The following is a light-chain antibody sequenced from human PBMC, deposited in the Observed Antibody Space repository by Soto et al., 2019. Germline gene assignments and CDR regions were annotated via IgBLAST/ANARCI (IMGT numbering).Light chain of an antibody. CDR2: AAS. CDR3: QQSYSTS. J-gene: IGKJ1*01. CDR1: QSISSY. V-gene: IGKV1-39*01. Sequence: DIQMTQSPSSLSASVGDRVTITCRARQSISSYLNWYQQKPGKAPKLLIYAASSLQSGVPSRFSGSGSGTDFTLTISSLQPEDFATYYCQQSYSTSFGQGTKVEIK.